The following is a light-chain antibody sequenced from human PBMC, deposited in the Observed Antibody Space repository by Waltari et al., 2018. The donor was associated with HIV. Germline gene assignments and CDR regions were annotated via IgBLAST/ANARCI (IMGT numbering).Light chain of an antibody. J-gene: IGLJ2*01. CDR1: TSDIGGYNY. CDR2: DVS. CDR3: SAYTSSSTVI. V-gene: IGLV2-14*01. Sequence: QSALTQPASVSGSPGQSITISCTGTTSDIGGYNYVSWYQQQPGKAPKLMIYDVSKRPSGVSNRFSASKFGNTASLTISGLQAEDEADYFCSAYTSSSTVIFGGGTKLTVL.